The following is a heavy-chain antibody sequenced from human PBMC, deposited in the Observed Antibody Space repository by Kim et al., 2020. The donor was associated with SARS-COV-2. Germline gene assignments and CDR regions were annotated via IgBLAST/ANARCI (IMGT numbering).Heavy chain of an antibody. D-gene: IGHD6-19*01. V-gene: IGHV4-39*01. Sequence: SETLSLTCTVSGGSISSSSYYWGWIRQPPGKGLEWIGSIYYSGSTYYNPSLKSRVTISVDTSKNQFSLKLSSVTAADTAVYYCARHVQWLGRGYYFDYWGQGTLVTVSS. CDR1: GGSISSSSYY. J-gene: IGHJ4*02. CDR3: ARHVQWLGRGYYFDY. CDR2: IYYSGST.